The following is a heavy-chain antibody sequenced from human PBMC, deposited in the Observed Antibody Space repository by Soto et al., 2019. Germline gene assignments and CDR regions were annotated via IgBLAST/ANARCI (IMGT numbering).Heavy chain of an antibody. Sequence: GGSLRLSCAASGFTFSSYGMHWVRQAPGKGLEWVAVISYDGSNKYYADSVKGRFTISRDNSKNTLYLQMNSLRAEDTAVYYCAKQPYIAARPRNYYFDYWGQGTLVTVSS. CDR2: ISYDGSNK. V-gene: IGHV3-30*18. D-gene: IGHD6-6*01. CDR3: AKQPYIAARPRNYYFDY. J-gene: IGHJ4*02. CDR1: GFTFSSYG.